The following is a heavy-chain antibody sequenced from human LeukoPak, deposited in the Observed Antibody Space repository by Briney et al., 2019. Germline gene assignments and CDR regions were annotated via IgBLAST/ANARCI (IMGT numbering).Heavy chain of an antibody. Sequence: GGSLRLSCAASGFTFSSYSMNWVRQAPGKGLEWVSSISSSSSYIYYADSVKGRFTISRDNAKNSLYLQMNSLRAEDTAVYYCARQVTIFGVVPGAFDIWGQGTMVTVSS. V-gene: IGHV3-21*01. CDR1: GFTFSSYS. CDR3: ARQVTIFGVVPGAFDI. CDR2: ISSSSSYI. J-gene: IGHJ3*02. D-gene: IGHD3-3*01.